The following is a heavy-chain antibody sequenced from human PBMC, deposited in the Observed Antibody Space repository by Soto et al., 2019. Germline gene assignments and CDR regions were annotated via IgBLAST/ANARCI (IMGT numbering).Heavy chain of an antibody. J-gene: IGHJ4*02. Sequence: QVQLVQSGAEVKKPGASVKVSCKASGYTFTSYGISWVRQAPGQGLEWMGWISAYNGNTNYAQKLQGRVTMTTDTTTSTAYMELRSLRSDDTAVYYCARDLYDSSGYSSHAHFDYWGQGTLVTVSS. V-gene: IGHV1-18*01. CDR3: ARDLYDSSGYSSHAHFDY. CDR2: ISAYNGNT. CDR1: GYTFTSYG. D-gene: IGHD3-22*01.